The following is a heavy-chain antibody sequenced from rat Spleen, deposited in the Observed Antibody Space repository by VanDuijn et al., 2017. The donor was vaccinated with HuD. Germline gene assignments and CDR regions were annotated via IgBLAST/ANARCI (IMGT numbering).Heavy chain of an antibody. CDR1: GISLSSYG. D-gene: IGHD5-1*01. CDR2: IWGDGST. V-gene: IGHV2-13*01. Sequence: VQLKESGPGLVQPSQTLSLTCTVSGISLSSYGIIWVRQPPGKGLEWMGGIWGDGSTNYKSALKSRLSISRDTSKNQVFLKMNSLQSEDTTTYYCARGTGYFDYWGQGVMVTVSS. J-gene: IGHJ2*01. CDR3: ARGTGYFDY.